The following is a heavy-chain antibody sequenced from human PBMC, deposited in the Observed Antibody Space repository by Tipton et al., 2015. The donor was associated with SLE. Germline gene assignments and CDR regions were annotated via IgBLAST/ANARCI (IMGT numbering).Heavy chain of an antibody. CDR1: GGSISSHY. CDR2: IYYSGST. Sequence: LRLSCTVSGGSISSHYWSWIRQPPGKGLEWIGYIYYSGSTYYNPSLKSRVTISVDTSKNQFSLKLSSVTAADTAVYYCAIHDYGDYYFDYWGQGTLVTVSS. V-gene: IGHV4-59*08. D-gene: IGHD4-17*01. J-gene: IGHJ4*02. CDR3: AIHDYGDYYFDY.